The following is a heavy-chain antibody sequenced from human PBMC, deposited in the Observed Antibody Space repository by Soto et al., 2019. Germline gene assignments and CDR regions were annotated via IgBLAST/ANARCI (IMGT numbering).Heavy chain of an antibody. CDR1: GGYISNFY. D-gene: IGHD1-7*01. V-gene: IGHV4-4*07. CDR3: ARDPRGTNPFGY. Sequence: SEPLPLTCTVSGGYISNFYVSGIRQPAGKGLEWIARIYTCGSTDYIPSLKSRVTMSVDTSKNQFSRKLSSVTAADTAFYSCARDPRGTNPFGYCGQGTLLTVSS. CDR2: IYTCGST. J-gene: IGHJ4*02.